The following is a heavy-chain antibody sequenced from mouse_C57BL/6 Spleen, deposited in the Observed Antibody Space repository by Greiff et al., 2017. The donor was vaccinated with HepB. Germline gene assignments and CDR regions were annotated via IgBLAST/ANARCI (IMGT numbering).Heavy chain of an antibody. CDR1: GFSLTSYG. CDR2: IWRGGST. V-gene: IGHV2-5*01. J-gene: IGHJ3*01. D-gene: IGHD2-2*01. CDR3: AKNGGYDVAWFAY. Sequence: VMLVESGPGLVQPSQSLSITCTVSGFSLTSYGVHWVRQSPGKGLEWLGVIWRGGSTDYNAAFMSRLSITKDNSKSQVFFKMNSLQADDTAIYYCAKNGGYDVAWFAYWGQGTLVTVSA.